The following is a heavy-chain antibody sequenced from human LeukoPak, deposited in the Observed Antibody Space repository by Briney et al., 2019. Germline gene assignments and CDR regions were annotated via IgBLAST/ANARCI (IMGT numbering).Heavy chain of an antibody. D-gene: IGHD2-8*02. Sequence: PGGSLRLSCAASGFTFSNYWIHWVRQAPGKGLVWVSCINSDGRSRIYADSVKGRFTISRDNAKNTLYLQMNSLRAEDTAVYYCARDSDSCTGGSCSFDYWGQGTLVTVSS. CDR1: GFTFSNYW. V-gene: IGHV3-74*01. CDR2: INSDGRSR. CDR3: ARDSDSCTGGSCSFDY. J-gene: IGHJ4*02.